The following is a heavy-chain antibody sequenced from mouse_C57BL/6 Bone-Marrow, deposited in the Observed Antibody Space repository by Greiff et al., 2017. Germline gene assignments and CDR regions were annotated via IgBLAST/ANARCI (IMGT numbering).Heavy chain of an antibody. CDR3: ARGGGSSDY. CDR1: GYTFTDYY. D-gene: IGHD1-1*01. V-gene: IGHV1-19*01. Sequence: VQLKQSGPVLVKPGASVKMSCKASGYTFTDYYMNWVKQSHGKSLEWIGVINPYNRGTSYNQKFKGKATLTVDKSSSTAYMELNSLTSEDSAVYYCARGGGSSDYWGQGTTLTVSS. J-gene: IGHJ2*01. CDR2: INPYNRGT.